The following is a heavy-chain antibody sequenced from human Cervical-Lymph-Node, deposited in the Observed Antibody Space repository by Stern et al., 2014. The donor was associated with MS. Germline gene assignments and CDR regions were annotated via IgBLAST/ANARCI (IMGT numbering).Heavy chain of an antibody. Sequence: QVQLQESGPGLVKPSETLSLTCTVSGGSISSYYWSWIRQPPGKGLEWIEYIYYSGSTNHNPSLKNRVTISVETSKNQFSLKLSSVTAGDTAVYYCARGATQAFDPWGQGTLVTVSS. CDR1: GGSISSYY. V-gene: IGHV4-59*01. CDR2: IYYSGST. J-gene: IGHJ5*02. CDR3: ARGATQAFDP.